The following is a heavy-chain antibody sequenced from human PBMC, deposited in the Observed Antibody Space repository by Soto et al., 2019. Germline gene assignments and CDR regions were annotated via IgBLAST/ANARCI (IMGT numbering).Heavy chain of an antibody. CDR2: ISYDGSNK. CDR3: AREKTAMAGYYYGMDV. Sequence: GSLRLSCAASGFTFSSYAMHWVRQAPGKGLEWVAVISYDGSNKYYADSVKGRFTISRDNSKNTLYLQMNSLRAEDTAVYYCAREKTAMAGYYYGMDVWGQGTTVTVSS. D-gene: IGHD1-1*01. CDR1: GFTFSSYA. V-gene: IGHV3-30-3*01. J-gene: IGHJ6*02.